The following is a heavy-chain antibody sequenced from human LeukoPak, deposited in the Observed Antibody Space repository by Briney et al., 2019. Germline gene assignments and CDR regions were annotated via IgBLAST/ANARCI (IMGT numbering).Heavy chain of an antibody. CDR1: GFTLSSYS. D-gene: IGHD2-2*01. V-gene: IGHV3-21*01. Sequence: GGSLRLSCAASGFTLSSYSMNWVRQAPGKGLEWVSSISSSSSYIYYADSVKGRFIISRDNAKNSLYLQMNSLRAEDTAVYYCARDLPDAFDIWGQGTMVTVSS. J-gene: IGHJ3*02. CDR2: ISSSSSYI. CDR3: ARDLPDAFDI.